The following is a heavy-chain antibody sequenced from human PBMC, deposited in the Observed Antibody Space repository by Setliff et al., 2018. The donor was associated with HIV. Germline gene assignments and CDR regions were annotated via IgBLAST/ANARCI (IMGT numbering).Heavy chain of an antibody. CDR2: ISASSDNT. Sequence: ASVKVSCKASGYTFTTYGFNWVRQAPGQGLEWMGWISASSDNTNYAQKFQGRVTLTTDTSTNTVYMELKSLRSDDTAVYFCARGQLVRHLRSDVPFDIWGQGTMVTVSS. CDR3: ARGQLVRHLRSDVPFDI. D-gene: IGHD1-1*01. V-gene: IGHV1-18*01. J-gene: IGHJ3*02. CDR1: GYTFTTYG.